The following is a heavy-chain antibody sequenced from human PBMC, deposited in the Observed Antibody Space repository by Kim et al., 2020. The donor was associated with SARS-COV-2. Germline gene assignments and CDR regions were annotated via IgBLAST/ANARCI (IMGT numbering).Heavy chain of an antibody. CDR1: GFTFSSFA. CDR2: ISGSGHST. J-gene: IGHJ4*02. V-gene: IGHV3-23*01. D-gene: IGHD2-21*02. CDR3: AKDQDFGDDEPPYYFFDY. Sequence: GGSLRLSCAASGFTFSSFAMSWVRQPPGKGLEWVSTISGSGHSTYYADSVKGRFTISRDNSKNTLYLLMNSLRAEDTAVYYCAKDQDFGDDEPPYYFFDYWGQGALVTVSS.